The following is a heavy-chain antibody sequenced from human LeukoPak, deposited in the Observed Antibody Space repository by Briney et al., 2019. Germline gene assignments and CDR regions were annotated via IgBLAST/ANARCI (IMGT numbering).Heavy chain of an antibody. J-gene: IGHJ4*02. V-gene: IGHV1-69*13. CDR3: ARDKIVGATHFDY. CDR2: IIPIFGTA. Sequence: ASVKVSCKASGGTFSSYAISWVRQAPGQGLEWMGGIIPIFGTANYAQKFQGRVTITADESTSTAYMELSSLRSEDTAVYYCARDKIVGATHFDYWGQGTLVTVSS. D-gene: IGHD1-26*01. CDR1: GGTFSSYA.